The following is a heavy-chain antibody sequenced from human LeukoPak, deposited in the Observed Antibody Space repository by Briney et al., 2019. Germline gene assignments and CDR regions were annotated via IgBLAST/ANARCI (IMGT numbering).Heavy chain of an antibody. CDR3: ARDYDDYGDPFNWFDP. D-gene: IGHD4-17*01. V-gene: IGHV3-21*01. Sequence: GGSLRLSCAASGFTFSTYSLNWVRQAQGKGLEWVSSISSTSTYIHYADSVKGRFTISRDNAKDSLYLQMNSLRAEDTAVYYCARDYDDYGDPFNWFDPWGQGTLVTVSS. CDR1: GFTFSTYS. CDR2: ISSTSTYI. J-gene: IGHJ5*02.